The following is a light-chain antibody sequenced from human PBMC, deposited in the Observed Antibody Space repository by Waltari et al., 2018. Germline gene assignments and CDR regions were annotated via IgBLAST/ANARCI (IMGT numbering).Light chain of an antibody. V-gene: IGKV2-28*01. CDR1: QSLLFSNGYNY. Sequence: DIVMTQSPLSLPVTPGEPATISCRSSQSLLFSNGYNYLDWYVQKPGQSPQLLIYLASNRASGVPSRFSGSGSGTEFTFTISSLQPDDFATYYCQQYDAYSRTFGQGTKVEVK. CDR2: LAS. CDR3: QQYDAYSRT. J-gene: IGKJ1*01.